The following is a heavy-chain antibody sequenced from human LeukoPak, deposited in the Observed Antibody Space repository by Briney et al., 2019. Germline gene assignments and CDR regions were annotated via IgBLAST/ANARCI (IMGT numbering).Heavy chain of an antibody. CDR1: GFTFSSYA. Sequence: GGSLRLSCAASGFTFSSYAMHWVRQAPGKWLEWVAVISYDGSNKYYADSVKGRFTISRDNSKNTLYLQMNSLRAEDTAVYYCAREPYSSSWYSYYYYYMDVWGKGTTVTVSS. V-gene: IGHV3-30*04. D-gene: IGHD6-13*01. CDR3: AREPYSSSWYSYYYYYMDV. J-gene: IGHJ6*03. CDR2: ISYDGSNK.